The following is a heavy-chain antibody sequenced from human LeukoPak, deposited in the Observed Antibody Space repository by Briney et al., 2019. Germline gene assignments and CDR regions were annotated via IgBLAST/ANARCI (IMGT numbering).Heavy chain of an antibody. CDR2: STADNGNT. J-gene: IGHJ4*02. CDR3: ARDSDCGGGSCHFDY. Sequence: GASVKVSCKPSGYTFSSYGVTWVRQAPGQGLEWMGWSTADNGNTKYAQKLQGRVTMTTVTSTSTAYMELRSLRSDDPAVYYCARDSDCGGGSCHFDYWGQGTLVTVSS. D-gene: IGHD2-15*01. CDR1: GYTFSSYG. V-gene: IGHV1-18*01.